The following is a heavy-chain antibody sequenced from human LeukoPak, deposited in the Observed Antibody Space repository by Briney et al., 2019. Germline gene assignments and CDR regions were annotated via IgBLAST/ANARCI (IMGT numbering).Heavy chain of an antibody. CDR1: RFTSTSDV. V-gene: IGHV3-23*01. J-gene: IGHJ4*02. CDR3: AKYSTAMVILGYFDY. CDR2: ISGRGGST. Sequence: GGTPRLSCAASRFTSTSDVMSCGPHTPRERGGWGWAISGRGGSTYYTDSLKSRVTISRDTSKNTLYLRMNSVRDEATAVYYCAKYSTAMVILGYFDYGGQGTLVTVSS. D-gene: IGHD5-18*01.